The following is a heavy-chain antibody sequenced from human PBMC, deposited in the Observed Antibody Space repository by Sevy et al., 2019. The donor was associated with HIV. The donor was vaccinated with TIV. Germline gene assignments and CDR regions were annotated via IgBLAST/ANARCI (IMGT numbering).Heavy chain of an antibody. CDR3: ARGALNYYYAMDV. J-gene: IGHJ6*02. CDR2: IYYSRST. CDR1: GDTISGYY. Sequence: SETLSLTCTVSGDTISGYYWNWIRQPPGKGLEWIGYIYYSRSTTYNPSLKNRVTISKDTSKNQISLNMNSVTAADTAVYYCARGALNYYYAMDVWGQGTTVTVSS. V-gene: IGHV4-59*01.